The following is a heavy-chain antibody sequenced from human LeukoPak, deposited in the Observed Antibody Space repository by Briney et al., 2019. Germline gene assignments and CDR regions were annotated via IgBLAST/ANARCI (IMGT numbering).Heavy chain of an antibody. J-gene: IGHJ4*02. CDR2: IYYSGST. D-gene: IGHD3-10*01. Sequence: PSETLSLTCTVSGGSISSYYWSWIRQPPGKGLEWIGYIYYSGSTNYNPSLKSRVTISVDTSKNQFSLKLSSVTAADTAVYYCASFGRYYGSGRPRDYWGQGTLVTVSS. V-gene: IGHV4-59*08. CDR3: ASFGRYYGSGRPRDY. CDR1: GGSISSYY.